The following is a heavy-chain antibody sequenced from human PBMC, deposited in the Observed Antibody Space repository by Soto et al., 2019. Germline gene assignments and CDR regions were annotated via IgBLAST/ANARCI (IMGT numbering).Heavy chain of an antibody. D-gene: IGHD6-13*01. CDR2: IDPSDSYT. Sequence: PGESLKISCKGSGYSFTSYWISWVRQMPGKGLEWMGRIDPSDSYTNYSPSFQGHVTISADKSISTAYLQWSSLKASDTAMYYCARGLMNSEQQDYYFDYWGQGTLVTVSS. V-gene: IGHV5-10-1*01. CDR3: ARGLMNSEQQDYYFDY. CDR1: GYSFTSYW. J-gene: IGHJ4*02.